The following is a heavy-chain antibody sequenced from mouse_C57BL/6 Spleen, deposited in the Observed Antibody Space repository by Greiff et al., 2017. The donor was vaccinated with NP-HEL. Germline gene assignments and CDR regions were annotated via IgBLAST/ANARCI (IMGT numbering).Heavy chain of an antibody. J-gene: IGHJ2*01. CDR3: ARLGTQYGSRLFDY. D-gene: IGHD1-1*01. Sequence: QVQLQQPGAELVMPGASVKLSCKASGYTFTSYWMHWVKQRPGQGLEWIGEIDPSDSYTNYNQKFKGKSTLTVDKSSSTAYMQLSSLTSEDSAVYYCARLGTQYGSRLFDYWGQGTTLTVSS. CDR2: IDPSDSYT. V-gene: IGHV1-69*01. CDR1: GYTFTSYW.